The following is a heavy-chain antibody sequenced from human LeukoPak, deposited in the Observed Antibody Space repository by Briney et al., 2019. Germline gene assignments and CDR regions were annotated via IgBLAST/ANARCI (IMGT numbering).Heavy chain of an antibody. Sequence: SVKVSCKASGGTFSSYAISWVRQAPGQGLEWMGGIIPIFGTANYAQKFQGRVTITADKSTSTVYMELSSLRSEDTAVYYCARDQYGDSPGYYFDYWGQGTLVTVSS. CDR2: IIPIFGTA. CDR3: ARDQYGDSPGYYFDY. V-gene: IGHV1-69*06. CDR1: GGTFSSYA. J-gene: IGHJ4*02. D-gene: IGHD4-17*01.